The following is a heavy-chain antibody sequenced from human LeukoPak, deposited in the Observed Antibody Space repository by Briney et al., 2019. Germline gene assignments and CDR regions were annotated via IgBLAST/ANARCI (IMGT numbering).Heavy chain of an antibody. V-gene: IGHV4-59*01. Sequence: SETLSLTCTVSAGSINNYYWSWIRQPPGKGLEWIGYIYYSGSTNYNPSLKSRVTISVDTSKKQVSLNLSSVTAADTAVYYCATHSSSSNIFDNWGQGTLVTVSS. J-gene: IGHJ4*02. CDR1: AGSINNYY. CDR2: IYYSGST. D-gene: IGHD6-6*01. CDR3: ATHSSSSNIFDN.